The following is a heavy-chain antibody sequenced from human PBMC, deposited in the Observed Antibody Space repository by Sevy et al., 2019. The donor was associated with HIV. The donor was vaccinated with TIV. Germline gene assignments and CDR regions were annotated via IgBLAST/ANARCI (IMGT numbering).Heavy chain of an antibody. J-gene: IGHJ4*02. CDR2: INPGSGGT. V-gene: IGHV1-2*02. D-gene: IGHD3-22*01. CDR1: GYTFSGYY. Sequence: GPVKVSCRTSGYTFSGYYVHWLRQAPGQGLEWMGWINPGSGGTFFAKNFQDRVTLTLDTSITTAYMELSSLRLDDAAIYYCARMGNYYVSSGYYPLKFWGQGTMVTVSS. CDR3: ARMGNYYVSSGYYPLKF.